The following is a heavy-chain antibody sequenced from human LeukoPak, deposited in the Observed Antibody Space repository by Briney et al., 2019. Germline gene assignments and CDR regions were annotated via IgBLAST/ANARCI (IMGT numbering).Heavy chain of an antibody. D-gene: IGHD2-21*02. CDR1: GGTFSSYA. Sequence: GASVKVSCKASGGTFSSYAISWVRQAPGQGLEWMGRIIPILGIANYAQKFQGRVTITADKSTSTAYMELSSLRSEDMAVYYCARDGGIVVVTAIGWNAFDIWGQGTMVTVSS. CDR2: IIPILGIA. J-gene: IGHJ3*02. CDR3: ARDGGIVVVTAIGWNAFDI. V-gene: IGHV1-69*04.